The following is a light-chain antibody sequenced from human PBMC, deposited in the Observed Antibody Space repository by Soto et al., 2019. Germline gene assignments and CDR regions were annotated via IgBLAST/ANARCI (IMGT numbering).Light chain of an antibody. Sequence: AIQLTQSPSSLSAYVGDSVSITCRASQGIRSAVAWYQQKPGRPPKLLIYDASSLEVGVPSRFSDSRSGTDFILTVSSLQPEDFATYYCQQFDDYPFTFGPGTKVDIK. J-gene: IGKJ3*01. CDR2: DAS. CDR1: QGIRSA. V-gene: IGKV1D-13*01. CDR3: QQFDDYPFT.